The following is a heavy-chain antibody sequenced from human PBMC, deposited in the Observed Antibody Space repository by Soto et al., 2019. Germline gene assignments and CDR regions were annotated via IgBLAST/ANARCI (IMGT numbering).Heavy chain of an antibody. Sequence: QVQLVESGGGVVQPGRSLRLSCAASGFTFSSYGMHWVRQAPGKGLEWVAVISYDGSNKYYADSVKGRFTISRDNSKNTLYLQMNSLRAEDTAVYYCAKESGYSYYYYYYYMDVWCKGTTVTVSS. V-gene: IGHV3-30*18. D-gene: IGHD5-18*01. CDR2: ISYDGSNK. CDR3: AKESGYSYYYYYYYMDV. J-gene: IGHJ6*03. CDR1: GFTFSSYG.